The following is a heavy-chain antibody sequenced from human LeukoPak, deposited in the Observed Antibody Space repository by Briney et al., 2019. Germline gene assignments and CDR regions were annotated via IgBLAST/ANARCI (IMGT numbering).Heavy chain of an antibody. CDR3: ARDPAATGTWWFDP. CDR1: GFTLSSYS. V-gene: IGHV3-48*01. Sequence: GGSLRLSCVASGFTLSSYSMNWVRQAPGKGLEWVSYISSSSSTIYYADSVKGRFTISRDNAKNSLYLQMNSLRAEDTAVYYCARDPAATGTWWFDPWGQGTLVTVSS. D-gene: IGHD6-13*01. J-gene: IGHJ5*02. CDR2: ISSSSSTI.